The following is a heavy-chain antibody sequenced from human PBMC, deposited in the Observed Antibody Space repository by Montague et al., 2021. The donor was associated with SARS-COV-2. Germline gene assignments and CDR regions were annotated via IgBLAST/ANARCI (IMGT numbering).Heavy chain of an antibody. V-gene: IGHV4-39*01. CDR3: ARHASYDYSKDLYYYYYYGMDV. J-gene: IGHJ6*02. CDR2: IYYSGST. CDR1: GASISSSSYY. Sequence: SETLSLTCTVSGASISSSSYYWGWIRQPPGKGLEWIGSIYYSGSTNYNPSLKSRVTISVDTSKNQFSLKLSSVAAADTAVYYCARHASYDYSKDLYYYYYYGMDVWGQGTTVTISS. D-gene: IGHD4-11*01.